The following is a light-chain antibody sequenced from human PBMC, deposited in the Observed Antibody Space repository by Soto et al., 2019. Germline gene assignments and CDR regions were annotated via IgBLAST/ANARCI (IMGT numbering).Light chain of an antibody. Sequence: EIGLTQSPGTLSLSPGERATLSCRASQSVSSSYLAWYQQKPGQAPRLLIYGASSRATGIPDRLSGSGSGTDFTLPISRLEPEDVAVYYCQQYGSSPPWTFGQGTKVEIK. CDR2: GAS. J-gene: IGKJ1*01. CDR1: QSVSSSY. CDR3: QQYGSSPPWT. V-gene: IGKV3-20*01.